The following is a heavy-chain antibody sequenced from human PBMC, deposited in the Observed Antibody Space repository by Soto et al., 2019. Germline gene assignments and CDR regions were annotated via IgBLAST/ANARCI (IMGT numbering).Heavy chain of an antibody. CDR1: GFTFSEYG. J-gene: IGHJ4*02. D-gene: IGHD2-15*01. CDR2: ISYGGSHK. CDR3: AKEMFPRTVLDSSSPWGDF. Sequence: GGSLRLSCTASGFTFSEYGIHWVRQAPGKGLEWVAVISYGGSHKYYAGSVKGRFTISRDDSKNKVYLQMNSLKTDDTAVYYCAKEMFPRTVLDSSSPWGDFWGRGSLVTVSS. V-gene: IGHV3-30*18.